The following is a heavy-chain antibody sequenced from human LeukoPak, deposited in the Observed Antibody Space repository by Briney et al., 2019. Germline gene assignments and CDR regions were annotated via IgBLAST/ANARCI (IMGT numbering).Heavy chain of an antibody. Sequence: ASVKVSCKASGYTFTSFYMHWVRQAPGQGLEWMGIINPSGGSTSYAQKFQGRVTMTRDTSTSTVYMELSSLRSEDTAVYYCARGVPGYCSGGSCYPMYPWDQGTLVTVSS. CDR2: INPSGGST. V-gene: IGHV1-46*01. CDR1: GYTFTSFY. J-gene: IGHJ5*02. D-gene: IGHD2-15*01. CDR3: ARGVPGYCSGGSCYPMYP.